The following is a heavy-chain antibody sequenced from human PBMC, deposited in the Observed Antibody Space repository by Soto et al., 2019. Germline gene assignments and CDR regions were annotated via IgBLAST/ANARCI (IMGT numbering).Heavy chain of an antibody. Sequence: QVQLVESGGGVVQPGESLRLSCAASGFGVSNYGTHWFRQARGEGLEWVAVIWEAEHNKYYRDYVKARFTIFRDNATNTGEQIMSTLRGVDTVVYYWAIREGWTDADFDICGQGRMVTVSS. V-gene: IGHV3-33*01. CDR2: IWEAEHNK. CDR1: GFGVSNYG. D-gene: IGHD2-15*01. J-gene: IGHJ3*02. CDR3: AIREGWTDADFDI.